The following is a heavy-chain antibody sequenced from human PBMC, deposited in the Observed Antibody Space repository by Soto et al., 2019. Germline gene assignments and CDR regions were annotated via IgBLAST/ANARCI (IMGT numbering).Heavy chain of an antibody. D-gene: IGHD2-2*01. V-gene: IGHV4-30-4*01. J-gene: IGHJ5*02. CDR2: IYYTGKT. CDR3: GRDITSNANCIDP. Sequence: KTSETLSLTCSVSGDYIHVGGYYWTWIRQRPGKGLEWMGYIYYTGKTYYNPSLESRLTMSVDRSKNQFSLRLTSVTAADTAVYFCGRDITSNANCIDPWGQGTLVTVSS. CDR1: GDYIHVGGYY.